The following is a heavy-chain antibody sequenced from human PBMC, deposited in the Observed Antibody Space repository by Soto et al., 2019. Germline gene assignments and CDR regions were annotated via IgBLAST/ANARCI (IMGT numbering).Heavy chain of an antibody. Sequence: EVQLLESGGGLVQPGGSLRLSCAASGFTFSSYAMKWVRQAPGKGLEWVSLIGESGTPTYYADSVKGRFTISRDNSGKKLFLEMYSLRAEDTAVYYCARYIPGVRYYGMDVWGQGTTVTVSS. D-gene: IGHD2-2*01. CDR3: ARYIPGVRYYGMDV. CDR2: IGESGTPT. J-gene: IGHJ6*02. CDR1: GFTFSSYA. V-gene: IGHV3-23*01.